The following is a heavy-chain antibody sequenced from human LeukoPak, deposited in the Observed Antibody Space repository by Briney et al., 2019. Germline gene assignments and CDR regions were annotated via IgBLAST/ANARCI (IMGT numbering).Heavy chain of an antibody. CDR1: GYSFTSYW. D-gene: IGHD6-13*01. CDR2: IYPGDSDT. V-gene: IGHV5-51*01. J-gene: IGHJ4*02. CDR3: ASMAAAGTGYFDY. Sequence: AGESLQISCKGSGYSFTSYWIGWVRPVPGKGLEWMGIIYPGDSDTRYSPSFQGQITISADKSISTAYLQWSSLKASDTAMYYCASMAAAGTGYFDYWGQGTLVTVSS.